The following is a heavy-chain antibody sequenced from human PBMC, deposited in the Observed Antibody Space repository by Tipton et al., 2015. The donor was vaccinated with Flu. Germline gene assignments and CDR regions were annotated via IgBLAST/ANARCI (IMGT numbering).Heavy chain of an antibody. CDR1: GGSISSSPYY. V-gene: IGHV4-39*07. CDR2: IFHSGST. CDR3: ARVSPGVESWFDP. Sequence: TLSLTCTVSGGSISSSPYYWGWVRQPPGKGLEWIGSIFHSGSTYYNPSLKSRVTISVDTSKNQFSLKLISVTAADTAVYYCARVSPGVESWFDPWGQGTLVTVSS. D-gene: IGHD3-3*01. J-gene: IGHJ5*02.